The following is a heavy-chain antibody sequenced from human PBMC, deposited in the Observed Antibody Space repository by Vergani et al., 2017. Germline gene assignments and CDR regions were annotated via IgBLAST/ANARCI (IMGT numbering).Heavy chain of an antibody. D-gene: IGHD1-20*01. CDR2: IYWNDDK. V-gene: IGHV2-5*01. Sequence: QITLKESGPTLVKPTQTLTLTCTVSGFSVSSSGVGVAWIRPPPGKALECLAIIYWNDDKRYSPSLMGRLTIAKDTSRNQVVLTMTNMDPVDTATYYCAHRDILDDNFEYFDYWGPGTLVTVSS. CDR3: AHRDILDDNFEYFDY. CDR1: GFSVSSSGVG. J-gene: IGHJ4*02.